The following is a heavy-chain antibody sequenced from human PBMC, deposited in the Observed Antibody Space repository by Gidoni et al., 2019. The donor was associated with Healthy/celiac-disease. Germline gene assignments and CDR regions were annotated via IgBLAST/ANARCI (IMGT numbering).Heavy chain of an antibody. Sequence: QVQLVESGGGLVKPGGSLRLSCAASGFTFRDYYMSWIRQAPGKGLEWVSYISSSSSYTNYADSVKGRFTISRDNAKNSLYLQMNSLRAEDTAVYYCARAVIKRDWYFDLWGRGTLVTVSS. CDR3: ARAVIKRDWYFDL. V-gene: IGHV3-11*05. CDR1: GFTFRDYY. CDR2: ISSSSSYT. J-gene: IGHJ2*01.